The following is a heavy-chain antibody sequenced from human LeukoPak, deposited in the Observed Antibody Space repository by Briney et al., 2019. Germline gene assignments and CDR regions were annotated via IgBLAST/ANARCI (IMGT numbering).Heavy chain of an antibody. J-gene: IGHJ5*02. CDR1: GFTFSGFV. D-gene: IGHD3-3*01. CDR3: AKAKIFGVVTPFDP. Sequence: GGSLRLSCAASGFTFSGFVMSWVRQAPGTGLQWVSGISGGGGSTYSADSVKGRFTISRDNSKNTLFLHMSSLRPEDTAVYYCAKAKIFGVVTPFDPWGQGTLVTVSS. CDR2: ISGGGGST. V-gene: IGHV3-23*01.